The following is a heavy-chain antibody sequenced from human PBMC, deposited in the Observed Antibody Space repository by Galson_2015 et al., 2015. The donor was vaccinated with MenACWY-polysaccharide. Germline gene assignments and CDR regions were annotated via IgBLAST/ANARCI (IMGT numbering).Heavy chain of an antibody. CDR2: ISWNSGIK. Sequence: SLRLSCAASGFTFADYAMHWVRQAPGKGLEWVSGISWNSGIKDYAGSVKGRFTISRDNAKNSLYLQMNSLRAEDTALYYCAKEAYGSGSHFDYWGQGTLVTVSS. V-gene: IGHV3-9*01. CDR3: AKEAYGSGSHFDY. CDR1: GFTFADYA. D-gene: IGHD3-10*01. J-gene: IGHJ4*02.